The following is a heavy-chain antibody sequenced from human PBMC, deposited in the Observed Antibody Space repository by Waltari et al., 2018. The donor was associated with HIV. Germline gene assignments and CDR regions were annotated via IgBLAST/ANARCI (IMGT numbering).Heavy chain of an antibody. CDR3: ARDGDFWGLAPFY. D-gene: IGHD7-27*01. V-gene: IGHV4-31*03. CDR1: GGSVSSGDYY. CDR2: IYYTGST. Sequence: QVHLQESGPGLVKPLQTLSLTCIVAGGSVSSGDYYLSWIRQHPEKGLEWIGYIYYTGSTSYNPSLKSRVTMSLDTSKNQFSLKLRSVTAADTAVYYCARDGDFWGLAPFYWGQGILVTVSS. J-gene: IGHJ4*02.